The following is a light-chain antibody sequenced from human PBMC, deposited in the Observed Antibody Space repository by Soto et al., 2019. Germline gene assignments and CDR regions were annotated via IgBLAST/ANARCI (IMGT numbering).Light chain of an antibody. CDR2: DVT. J-gene: IGLJ1*01. V-gene: IGLV2-11*01. CDR3: SSHAGSSVV. CDR1: SSDVGGYNY. Sequence: SYTGTSSDVGGYNYVSWYQPPPGKAPKLMIYDVTTRTSGVPNRFSGSTSGNTASLTISGLQAEDEADYYCSSHAGSSVVFGTGTKVTV.